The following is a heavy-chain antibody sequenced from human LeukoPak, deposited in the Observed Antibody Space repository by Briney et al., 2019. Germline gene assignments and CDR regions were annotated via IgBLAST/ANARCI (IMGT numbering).Heavy chain of an antibody. CDR2: ISGSGGNT. V-gene: IGHV3-23*01. Sequence: PGGSLRLSCVASGFTFSNYATSWVRQAPGKGLEWVTTISGSGGNTYYADSVKGRFTISRDNSKNTVYLQMNSLRAEDTAVYYCAKSDAFDIWGQGTMVTVSS. CDR3: AKSDAFDI. J-gene: IGHJ3*02. CDR1: GFTFSNYA.